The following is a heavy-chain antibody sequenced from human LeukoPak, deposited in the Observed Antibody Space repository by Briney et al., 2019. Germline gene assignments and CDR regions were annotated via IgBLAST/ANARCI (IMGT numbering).Heavy chain of an antibody. CDR1: GFTFSSYG. J-gene: IGHJ4*02. D-gene: IGHD3-10*01. Sequence: PGGSLRLSCAASGFTFSSYGMHWVRQAPGKGLEWVAFIRYDGSNKYYADSVKGRFTISRDNSKNTLYLQMNSLRSEDTAVYYCARGLTRVRGPHHSPASYWGQGTLVTVSS. V-gene: IGHV3-30*02. CDR3: ARGLTRVRGPHHSPASY. CDR2: IRYDGSNK.